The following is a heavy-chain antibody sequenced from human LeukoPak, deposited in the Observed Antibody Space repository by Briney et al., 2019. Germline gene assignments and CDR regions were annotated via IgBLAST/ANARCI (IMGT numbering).Heavy chain of an antibody. J-gene: IGHJ5*02. CDR2: ISSSGSTI. Sequence: GGSLRLSCAASGFTFSSYEMNWVRQAPGKGLEWVSYISSSGSTIYYADSVKGRFTISRDNAKNSLYLQMNSLRAEDTAVYYCARRLRRSLGWFDPWGQGTLVTVSS. CDR3: ARRLRRSLGWFDP. D-gene: IGHD3-16*01. V-gene: IGHV3-48*03. CDR1: GFTFSSYE.